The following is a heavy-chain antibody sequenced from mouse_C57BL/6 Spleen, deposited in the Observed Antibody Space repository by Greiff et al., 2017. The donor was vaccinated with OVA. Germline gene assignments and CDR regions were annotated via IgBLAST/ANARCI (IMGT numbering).Heavy chain of an antibody. D-gene: IGHD2-1*01. CDR2: IDPEDGDT. CDR3: TLIYYGNYLAWFAY. CDR1: GFNIKDYY. Sequence: EVQLQQSGAELVRPGASVKLSCTASGFNIKDYYMHWVKQRPEQGLEWIGRIDPEDGDTAYAPKFQGKATMTADTSSNTAYLQLSSLTSEDTAVYYCTLIYYGNYLAWFAYWGQGTLVTVSA. V-gene: IGHV14-1*01. J-gene: IGHJ3*01.